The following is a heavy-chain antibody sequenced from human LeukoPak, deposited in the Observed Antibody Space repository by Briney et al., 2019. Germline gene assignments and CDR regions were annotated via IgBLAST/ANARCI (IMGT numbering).Heavy chain of an antibody. D-gene: IGHD2-15*01. V-gene: IGHV3-74*01. CDR3: ATAGGDGSRMGFDP. Sequence: HSGGSLRLSCADSGFTFSRYWMHWVRQTPGKGLVWVSCISADGSVTRYADSVKGRFTISRDNTKSTLYLQMHSLRAEDTAVYYCATAGGDGSRMGFDPWGQGTLVTVPS. CDR2: ISADGSVT. J-gene: IGHJ5*02. CDR1: GFTFSRYW.